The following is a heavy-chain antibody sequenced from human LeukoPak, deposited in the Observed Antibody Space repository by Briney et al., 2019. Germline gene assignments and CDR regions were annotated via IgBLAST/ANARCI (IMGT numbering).Heavy chain of an antibody. D-gene: IGHD4-17*01. CDR1: GFTFSSYA. J-gene: IGHJ5*01. CDR3: TKKRTTSVTDWFDS. CDR2: ISGIGTTT. Sequence: GGSLRLSCTASGFTFSSYAMTWVRQAPGKGLECVSFISGIGTTTYYADSVKGRFTISRDNSKNTLFLQMNSLRGEDTAAYYCTKKRTTSVTDWFDSWGQGTLVTVSS. V-gene: IGHV3-23*01.